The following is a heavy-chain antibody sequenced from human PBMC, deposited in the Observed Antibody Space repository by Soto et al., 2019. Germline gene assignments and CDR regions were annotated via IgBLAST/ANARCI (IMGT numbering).Heavy chain of an antibody. CDR2: IYDSGIT. D-gene: IGHD5-18*01. CDR3: ARAVAHGYTENV. Sequence: QVQLQESGPGLVKPSQTLSLACTVSGGSVGSGEYYYSWIRQPPGKGLEWIGYIYDSGITNYTPSIKGRVTMSLDRSINPVSLTLSSVTAADTAVYFCARAVAHGYTENVWGQGTMVTVSS. J-gene: IGHJ3*01. CDR1: GGSVGSGEYY. V-gene: IGHV4-30-4*01.